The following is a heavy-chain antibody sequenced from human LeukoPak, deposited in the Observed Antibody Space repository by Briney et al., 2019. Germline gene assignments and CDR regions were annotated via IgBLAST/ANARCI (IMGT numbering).Heavy chain of an antibody. CDR2: VHLDGRT. V-gene: IGHV4-4*02. Sequence: SETLSLTCGVSGGSVTSTSWWTWVRQPPGKGLEWIGEVHLDGRTNHNPSLKSRLTMSVDLSENHVSLKLTSVTAADTAVYYCAREGGFYRPLDYSGQGTLVTVSS. D-gene: IGHD3-3*01. J-gene: IGHJ4*02. CDR3: AREGGFYRPLDY. CDR1: GGSVTSTSW.